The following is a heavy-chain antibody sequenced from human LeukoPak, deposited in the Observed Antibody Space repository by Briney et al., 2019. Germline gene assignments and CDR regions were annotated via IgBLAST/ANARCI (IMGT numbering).Heavy chain of an antibody. CDR1: GFTFSSYW. D-gene: IGHD1-1*01. CDR2: IKQDGSGK. CDR3: AELTLRPDYYFDY. Sequence: GGSLRLSCAASGFTFSSYWMSWVRQAPGKGLEWVANIKQDGSGKYYVDSVKGRFTISRDNAKNSLYLQMNSLRAEDTAVYYCAELTLRPDYYFDYWGQGTLVTVSS. J-gene: IGHJ4*02. V-gene: IGHV3-7*01.